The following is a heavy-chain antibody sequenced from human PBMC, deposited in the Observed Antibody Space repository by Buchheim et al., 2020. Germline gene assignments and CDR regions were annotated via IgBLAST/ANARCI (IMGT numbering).Heavy chain of an antibody. J-gene: IGHJ1*01. CDR2: INPSGGST. Sequence: QVQLVQSGAEVKKPGASVKVSCKASGYTFTSYYMHWVRQAPGQGLEWMGIINPSGGSTSYAQKFQGRVTMTRDTSTSTVYMELSSLRSEDTAVYYCARTDMYYYDSSGYHTRDPSEYFQHWGQGTL. CDR3: ARTDMYYYDSSGYHTRDPSEYFQH. D-gene: IGHD3-22*01. CDR1: GYTFTSYY. V-gene: IGHV1-46*01.